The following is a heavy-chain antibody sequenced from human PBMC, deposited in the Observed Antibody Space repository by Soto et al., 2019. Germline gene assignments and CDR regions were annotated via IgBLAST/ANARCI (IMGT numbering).Heavy chain of an antibody. CDR1: GVSVSTDVDY. V-gene: IGHV4-39*01. CDR3: ARHNYYGSGSYYLIAF. Sequence: PSETLSLTCTVSGVSVSTDVDYWGWVRQPPGKGLEWIGCIYYSGSTYYNPSLTSRVTISVDTSKNQFSLKLSSVTAADTAVYYCARHNYYGSGSYYLIAFRGQGTLVTVSS. D-gene: IGHD3-10*01. CDR2: IYYSGST. J-gene: IGHJ4*02.